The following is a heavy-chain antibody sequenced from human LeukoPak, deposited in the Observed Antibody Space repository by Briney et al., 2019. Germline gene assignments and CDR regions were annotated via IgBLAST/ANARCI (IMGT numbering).Heavy chain of an antibody. V-gene: IGHV4-30-4*01. CDR2: IYYSGST. CDR3: ARGVVVVPAVYYYGMDV. D-gene: IGHD2-2*01. Sequence: PSQTLSLTCTVSGGSISSGDYYWSCIRQPPGKGLEWIGYIYYSGSTYYNPSLKSRVTISVDTSKNQFSLKLSSVTSADTAVYYCARGVVVVPAVYYYGMDVWGQETTVTVSS. CDR1: GGSISSGDYY. J-gene: IGHJ6*02.